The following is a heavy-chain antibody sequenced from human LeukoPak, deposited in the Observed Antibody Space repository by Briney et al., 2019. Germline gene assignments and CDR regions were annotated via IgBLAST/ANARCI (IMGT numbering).Heavy chain of an antibody. CDR1: GFTFSSYS. Sequence: PGGSLRLSCAASGFTFSSYSMNWVRQAPGKGLEWVSSISSSSSYIYYADSEKGRFTISRDNAKNSLYLQMNSLRAEDTAVYYCARDLSDWYKDWFDPWGQGTLVTVSS. J-gene: IGHJ5*02. V-gene: IGHV3-21*01. D-gene: IGHD6-19*01. CDR3: ARDLSDWYKDWFDP. CDR2: ISSSSSYI.